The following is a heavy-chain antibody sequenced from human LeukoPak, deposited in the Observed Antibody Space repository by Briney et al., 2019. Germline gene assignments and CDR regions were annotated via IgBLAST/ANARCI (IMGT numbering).Heavy chain of an antibody. V-gene: IGHV3-66*01. J-gene: IGHJ2*01. CDR2: IYSGGST. CDR3: ARDSSGYFFNWYFDL. D-gene: IGHD3-22*01. Sequence: GGSLRLSCAASGFTFSSSAMSWVRQAPGKGLEWVSVIYSGGSTYYADSVKGRFTISRDNSKNTLYLQMNSLRAEDTAVYYCARDSSGYFFNWYFDLWGRGTLVTVSS. CDR1: GFTFSSSA.